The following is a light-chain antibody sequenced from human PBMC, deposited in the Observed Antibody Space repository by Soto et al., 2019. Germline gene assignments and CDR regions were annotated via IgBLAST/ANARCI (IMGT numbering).Light chain of an antibody. CDR1: QSVGTW. CDR2: GAS. V-gene: IGKV1-5*01. Sequence: DIQMTQSPSTLSASVGGRVTITCRASQSVGTWVAWYQQKPGKAPKLLIYGASNLERGVPSRFSGSVSGTEFTLTITTLQPDDFATYFCQHYRRNTWSVGPGTKVDTK. CDR3: QHYRRNTWS. J-gene: IGKJ1*01.